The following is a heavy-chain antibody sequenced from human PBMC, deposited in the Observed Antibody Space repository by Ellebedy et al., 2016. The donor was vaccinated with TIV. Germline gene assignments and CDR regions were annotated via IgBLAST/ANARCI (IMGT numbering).Heavy chain of an antibody. CDR2: FYYGGST. D-gene: IGHD4-11*01. J-gene: IGHJ4*02. CDR3: ARHPDYSESLFDY. Sequence: MPSETLSLTCTVSGGSITSYYWNWIRQPPGKGLEWIGNFYYGGSTNYNPSLKSRVTISEDTSRNQFSLKLRSVTAADTAVYYCARHPDYSESLFDYWGQGTLVTVSS. CDR1: GGSITSYY. V-gene: IGHV4-59*08.